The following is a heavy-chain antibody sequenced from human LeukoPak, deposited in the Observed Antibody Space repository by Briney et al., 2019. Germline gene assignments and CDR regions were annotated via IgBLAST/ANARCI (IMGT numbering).Heavy chain of an antibody. J-gene: IGHJ4*02. Sequence: SETLSLTCAVYGGSFCGYYWSWIRQPPGKGLEWIGEINHSGSTHYNPSLKSRVTISVDTSKNQFSLKLSSVTAADTAVYYCARRHYDSSGYYSYFDYWGQGTLVTVSS. D-gene: IGHD3-22*01. CDR2: INHSGST. CDR1: GGSFCGYY. CDR3: ARRHYDSSGYYSYFDY. V-gene: IGHV4-34*01.